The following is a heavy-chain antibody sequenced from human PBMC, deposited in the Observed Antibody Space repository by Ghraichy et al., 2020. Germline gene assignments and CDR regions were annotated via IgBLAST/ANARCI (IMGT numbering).Heavy chain of an antibody. CDR2: INHSGST. CDR3: ARERKTSYSNFYYGMDV. J-gene: IGHJ6*02. CDR1: GGSFSGYY. Sequence: SETLSLTCAVYGGSFSGYYWSWIRQPPGKGLEWIGEINHSGSTNYNPSLKSRVTIPVDTSKNQFSLKLSSVTAADTAVYYCARERKTSYSNFYYGMDVWGQGTTVTVSS. V-gene: IGHV4-34*01. D-gene: IGHD1-26*01.